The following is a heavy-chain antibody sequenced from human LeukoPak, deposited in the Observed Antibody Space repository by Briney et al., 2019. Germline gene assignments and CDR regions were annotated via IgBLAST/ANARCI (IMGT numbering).Heavy chain of an antibody. Sequence: GASVKVSCKASGYTFTSYDINWVRQATGQGPEWMGWMNPNSGNTGYAQKFQGRVTMTRNTSISTAYMELSTLRSEDTAVYYCAARGASSSSLRPLDYWGQGTLATVSS. V-gene: IGHV1-8*01. D-gene: IGHD6-6*01. CDR2: MNPNSGNT. CDR3: AARGASSSSLRPLDY. J-gene: IGHJ4*02. CDR1: GYTFTSYD.